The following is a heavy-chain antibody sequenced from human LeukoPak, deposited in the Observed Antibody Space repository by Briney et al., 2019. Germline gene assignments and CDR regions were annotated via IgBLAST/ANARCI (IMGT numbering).Heavy chain of an antibody. J-gene: IGHJ4*02. V-gene: IGHV3-74*01. CDR3: ARGTGYSAFDY. CDR1: GFTFSTYW. CDR2: IKSDGITT. D-gene: IGHD6-13*01. Sequence: GGSLRLSCAASGFTFSTYWMHWVRQAPGKGLLWVSRIKSDGITTIYADSVKGRLTISRDNAKNTLYRQMNSLRAEDTAVYYCARGTGYSAFDYWGQGTLVTVSS.